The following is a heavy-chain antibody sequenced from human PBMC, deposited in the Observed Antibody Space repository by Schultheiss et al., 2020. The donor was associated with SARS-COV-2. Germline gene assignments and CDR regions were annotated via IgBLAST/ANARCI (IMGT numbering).Heavy chain of an antibody. Sequence: GGSLRLSCAASGFTFSSYAMHWVRQAPGKGLEWVSAISAGGSSTYYAESVKGRFTISRDNSKNTLYLQMNSLRAEDTAVYYCAKELEWDQNYGMDVWGQGTTVTVSS. V-gene: IGHV3-23*01. CDR1: GFTFSSYA. CDR3: AKELEWDQNYGMDV. CDR2: ISAGGSST. J-gene: IGHJ6*02. D-gene: IGHD1-26*01.